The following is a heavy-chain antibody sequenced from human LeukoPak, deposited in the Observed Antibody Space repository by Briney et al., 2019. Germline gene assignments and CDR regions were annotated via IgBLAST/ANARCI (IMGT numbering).Heavy chain of an antibody. CDR1: GFTFSSYA. CDR2: ISYDGSNK. V-gene: IGHV3-30-3*01. CDR3: ARIFDSSGFDY. Sequence: GGSLRPSCAASGFTFSSYAMHWVRQAPGKGLEWVAVISYDGSNKYYADSVKGRFTISRDNSKNTLYLQMNSLRAEDTAVYYCARIFDSSGFDYWGQGTLVTVSS. D-gene: IGHD3-22*01. J-gene: IGHJ4*02.